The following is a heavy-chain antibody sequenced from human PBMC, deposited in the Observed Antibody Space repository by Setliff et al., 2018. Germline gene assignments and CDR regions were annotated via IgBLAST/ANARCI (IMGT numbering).Heavy chain of an antibody. CDR1: GFVFITYA. CDR3: VREGVDSRSSTDYRYYMDV. V-gene: IGHV1-69*05. D-gene: IGHD3-22*01. Sequence: VASVKVSCKTSGFVFITYAITWVRQAPGQGLEWMGGTIPMFGTTNHARKFQGRVTIITDESTSTAYMQLSSLGSEDTAVYYCVREGVDSRSSTDYRYYMDVWGEGTTVTVS. CDR2: TIPMFGTT. J-gene: IGHJ6*03.